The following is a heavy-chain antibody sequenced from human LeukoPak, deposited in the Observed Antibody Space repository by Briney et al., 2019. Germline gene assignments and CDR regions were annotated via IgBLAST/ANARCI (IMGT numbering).Heavy chain of an antibody. CDR1: GFTVSSNY. CDR2: ISSSSSYI. V-gene: IGHV3-21*01. CDR3: LMWGFYDLYYFDY. D-gene: IGHD2-8*01. Sequence: GGSLRLSCAASGFTVSSNYMSWVRQAPGKGLEWVSSISSSSSYIYYADSVKGRFTISRDNAKNSLYLQMNSLRAEDTAVYYCLMWGFYDLYYFDYWGQGTLVTVSS. J-gene: IGHJ4*02.